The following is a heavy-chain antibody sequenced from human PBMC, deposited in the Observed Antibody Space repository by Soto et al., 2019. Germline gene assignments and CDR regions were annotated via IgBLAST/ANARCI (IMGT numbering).Heavy chain of an antibody. CDR2: IKQDGSEK. CDR3: ARTIVVVVPDNFDH. D-gene: IGHD3-22*01. Sequence: VGSLRLSCAASGFTIGDYWMSWVRQAPGKGLEWVANIKQDGSEKYYVDSVKGRFTISRDSAKNSLYLQMNSLRGGDTAVYYCARTIVVVVPDNFDHWGQGTLVTVSS. J-gene: IGHJ4*02. V-gene: IGHV3-7*01. CDR1: GFTIGDYW.